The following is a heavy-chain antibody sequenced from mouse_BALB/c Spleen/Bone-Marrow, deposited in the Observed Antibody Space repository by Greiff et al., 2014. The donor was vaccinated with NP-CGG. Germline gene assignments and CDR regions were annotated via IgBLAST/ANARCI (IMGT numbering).Heavy chain of an antibody. CDR3: TRGGSSPYYFDY. Sequence: VKLMESGAELVRPGASVKLSCKASGYTFTSYWINWVKQRPGQGLEWIGNIYPSDSYTNYNQKFKDKATLTVDKSSTTAYMQLSSPTSEDSAVYYCTRGGSSPYYFDYRGQGSTLTVSS. CDR2: IYPSDSYT. D-gene: IGHD1-1*01. CDR1: GYTFTSYW. V-gene: IGHV1-69*02. J-gene: IGHJ2*01.